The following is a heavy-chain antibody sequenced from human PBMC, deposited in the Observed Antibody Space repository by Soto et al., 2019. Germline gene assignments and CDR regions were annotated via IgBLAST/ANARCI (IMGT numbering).Heavy chain of an antibody. CDR3: ARGGKLEWLFP. CDR1: GGSFSGYH. D-gene: IGHD3-3*01. V-gene: IGHV4-34*01. J-gene: IGHJ5*02. Sequence: QVQLQQWGAGLLKPSETLSLTCAVYGGSFSGYHWSWIRQSPGKGLEWIGEINDGGSTNYNPSLKSRVTISVDTSKSHFSLNLSSVTAADTAVYYWARGGKLEWLFPWGQGTLVTVSS. CDR2: INDGGST.